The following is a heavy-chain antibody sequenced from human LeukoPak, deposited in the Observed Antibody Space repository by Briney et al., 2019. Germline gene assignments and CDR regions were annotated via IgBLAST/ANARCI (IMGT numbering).Heavy chain of an antibody. V-gene: IGHV3-23*01. CDR1: GFTFSSYT. CDR3: ASRPLSTQLRYFEN. D-gene: IGHD3-9*01. J-gene: IGHJ4*02. Sequence: GGSLRLSCATSGFTFSSYTVSWVRQAPGKGLEWVSIIGGDGGTTFYADSVKGRFTISRDNSKNTLYLQMNSLRVDDTAVYYCASRPLSTQLRYFENWGQGTLVTVSS. CDR2: IGGDGGTT.